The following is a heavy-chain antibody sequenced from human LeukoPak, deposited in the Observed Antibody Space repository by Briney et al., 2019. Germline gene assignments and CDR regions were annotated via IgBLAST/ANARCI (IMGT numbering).Heavy chain of an antibody. D-gene: IGHD3-10*01. CDR1: GGSFSGYY. V-gene: IGHV4-34*01. CDR2: INHSGST. Sequence: SETLSLTCAVYGGSFSGYYWSWIRQPPGKGLEWIGEINHSGSTNYNPSLKSRVTISVDTSKNQFSLKLSSVTAADTAVYYCARDRDEYYYGSGYYYYMDVWGKGTAVTVSS. J-gene: IGHJ6*03. CDR3: ARDRDEYYYGSGYYYYMDV.